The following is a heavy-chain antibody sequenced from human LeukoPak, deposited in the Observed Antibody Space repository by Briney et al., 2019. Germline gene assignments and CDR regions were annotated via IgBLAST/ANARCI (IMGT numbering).Heavy chain of an antibody. Sequence: PGGSLRLSCAASGFTFSTYRMSWVRQAPGKGLEWVGNIKQDGSEKHYVDSVKGRFTISRDNAKNSLYLQMSSLRAEDTAVYYCTRVEETATTAAIIRKYSYYYYYMDVWGKGNTVIVSS. V-gene: IGHV3-7*01. CDR2: IKQDGSEK. J-gene: IGHJ6*03. CDR3: TRVEETATTAAIIRKYSYYYYYMDV. CDR1: GFTFSTYR. D-gene: IGHD4-11*01.